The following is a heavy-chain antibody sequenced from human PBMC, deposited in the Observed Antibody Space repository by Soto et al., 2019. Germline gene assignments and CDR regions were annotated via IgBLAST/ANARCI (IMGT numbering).Heavy chain of an antibody. CDR2: IIPIFGTA. CDR3: AREGGYCTNGVCYSPYGMDV. CDR1: GGTFSSYA. J-gene: IGHJ6*02. D-gene: IGHD2-8*01. V-gene: IGHV1-69*13. Sequence: SVKVSCKASGGTFSSYAISWVRQAPGQGLEWMGGIIPIFGTANYAQKFQGRVTITADESTSTAYMELSSLRSEDTAVYYCAREGGYCTNGVCYSPYGMDVWGQGPTVTVSS.